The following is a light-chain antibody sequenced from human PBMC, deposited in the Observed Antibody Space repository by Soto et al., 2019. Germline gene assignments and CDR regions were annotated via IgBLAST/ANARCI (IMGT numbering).Light chain of an antibody. Sequence: QSVLTQPPSVSGAPGQRVTISCTGSSSSIGAGYDVNWYKQLPGTAPKLLIYGNTNRPSGVPDRFSGSKSGTSASLAITGLQAEDEADYYCQSYDSSLSGSYVFGTGTKLTVL. J-gene: IGLJ1*01. CDR2: GNT. CDR1: SSSIGAGYD. V-gene: IGLV1-40*01. CDR3: QSYDSSLSGSYV.